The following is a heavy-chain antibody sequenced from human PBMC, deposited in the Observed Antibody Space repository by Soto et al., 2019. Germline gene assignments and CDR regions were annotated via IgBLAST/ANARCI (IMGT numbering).Heavy chain of an antibody. V-gene: IGHV6-1*01. Sequence: QSQTLSLTCAISGDSVSSNSAAWNWIRQSPSRGLEWLGRTYYRSKWYNDYAVSVKSRITINPDTSKNQFSLQLNSVTPEDTAVYYCARASYSSSSYYYGMDVWGQGTTVTVSS. D-gene: IGHD6-6*01. J-gene: IGHJ6*02. CDR1: GDSVSSNSAA. CDR2: TYYRSKWYN. CDR3: ARASYSSSSYYYGMDV.